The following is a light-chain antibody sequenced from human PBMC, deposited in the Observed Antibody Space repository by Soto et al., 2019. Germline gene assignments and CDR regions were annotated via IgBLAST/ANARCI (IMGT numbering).Light chain of an antibody. J-gene: IGKJ1*01. Sequence: EIVLTQSPVTLSLSPGERATLSFRASQSVGSSYLAWYQQKPGQAPRLLIYGTSSRATGIPDRFSGSGSGTDFTLTISRLEPEDFAVYYCQKYGDSPWTCGQGTTVDIK. V-gene: IGKV3-20*01. CDR3: QKYGDSPWT. CDR2: GTS. CDR1: QSVGSSY.